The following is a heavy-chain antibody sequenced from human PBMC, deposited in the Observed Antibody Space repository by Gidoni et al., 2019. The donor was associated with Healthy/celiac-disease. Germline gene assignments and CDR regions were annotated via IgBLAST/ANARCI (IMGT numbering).Heavy chain of an antibody. CDR1: GFTFSTST. J-gene: IGHJ4*02. CDR3: ASFDY. CDR2: ISSSSSYI. V-gene: IGHV3-21*01. Sequence: EVQLVESGGGLVKPGGSLGLSCAASGFTFSTSTMNWVRQAPGKGLEWVSSISSSSSYIYYADSVKGRFTISRDNAKNSLFLQMNSLRAEDTAVYYCASFDYWGQGTLVTVSS.